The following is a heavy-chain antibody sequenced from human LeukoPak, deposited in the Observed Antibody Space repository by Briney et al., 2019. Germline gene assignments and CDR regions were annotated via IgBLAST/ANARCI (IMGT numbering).Heavy chain of an antibody. D-gene: IGHD3-9*01. CDR2: IYSGGAT. CDR1: GITVNTNY. V-gene: IGHV3-66*01. Sequence: GGSLRLSCAASGITVNTNYMSWVRQAPGKGLEWVSIIYSGGATFYADSVKGRFTISRDNSKNTLYLQMNSLRVEDTAVYYCARGPGTYYDILTGYYYGDYFDYWGQGTLVTVSS. J-gene: IGHJ4*02. CDR3: ARGPGTYYDILTGYYYGDYFDY.